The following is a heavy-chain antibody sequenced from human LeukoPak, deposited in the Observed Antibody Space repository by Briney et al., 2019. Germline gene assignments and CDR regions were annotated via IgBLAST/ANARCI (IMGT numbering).Heavy chain of an antibody. CDR3: ASGFSVAAAGLSFDY. D-gene: IGHD6-13*01. J-gene: IGHJ4*02. V-gene: IGHV4-59*01. CDR2: IYYSGST. CDR1: GGSISSYY. Sequence: PSETLSLTCTVSGGSISSYYWSWLRQPPGKGLEWIGYIYYSGSTNYNPSLKSRVTISVDTSKNQFSLILTSVTAADTAVYYCASGFSVAAAGLSFDYWGQGTLVTVSS.